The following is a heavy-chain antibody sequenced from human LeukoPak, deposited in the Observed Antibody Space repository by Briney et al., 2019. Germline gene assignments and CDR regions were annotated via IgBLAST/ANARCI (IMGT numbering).Heavy chain of an antibody. CDR3: AKDVVRGSGRINWFDP. V-gene: IGHV3-23*01. CDR2: ISGSGDST. Sequence: PGGSLRLSCAASGFTFSSYAMSWVRQAPGKGLEWVSAISGSGDSTYYADSVKGRFTISRDNSKNTLYLQMNSLRAEDTAVYYCAKDVVRGSGRINWFDPWGQGTLVAVSS. D-gene: IGHD3-10*01. J-gene: IGHJ5*02. CDR1: GFTFSSYA.